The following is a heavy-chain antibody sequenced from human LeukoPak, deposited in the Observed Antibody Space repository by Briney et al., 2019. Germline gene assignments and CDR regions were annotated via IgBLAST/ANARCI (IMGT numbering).Heavy chain of an antibody. J-gene: IGHJ3*01. CDR1: GGSISSYY. V-gene: IGHV4-4*07. Sequence: KASETLSLTCTVSGGSISSYYWSWIRQPAGKGLEWIGRIYRSGSTNYNPSLKSRVTMSVDTSKNQFSLKLSSVTAADTAVYYCARDGVEMPPNAGALDLWAQGTMVSVSS. CDR3: ARDGVEMPPNAGALDL. CDR2: IYRSGST. D-gene: IGHD5-24*01.